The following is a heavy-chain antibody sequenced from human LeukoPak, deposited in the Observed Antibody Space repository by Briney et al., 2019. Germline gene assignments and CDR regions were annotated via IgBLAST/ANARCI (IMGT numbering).Heavy chain of an antibody. V-gene: IGHV4-59*12. J-gene: IGHJ5*02. D-gene: IGHD6-13*01. CDR3: ARGGSSWPQNWFDP. CDR1: GGSISSYY. CDR2: IYYSGST. Sequence: SETLSLTCTVSGGSISSYYWSWIRQPPGKGLEWIGYIYYSGSTNYNPSLKSRVTISVDTSKNQFSLKLSSVTAADTAVYYCARGGSSWPQNWFDPWGQGTLVTVSS.